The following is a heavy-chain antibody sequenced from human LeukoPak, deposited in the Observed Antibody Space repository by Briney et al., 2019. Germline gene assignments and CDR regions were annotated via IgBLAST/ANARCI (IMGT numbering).Heavy chain of an antibody. CDR2: IIPIFGTA. D-gene: IGHD5-18*01. J-gene: IGHJ4*02. CDR3: ASLDTAMASGEFDY. V-gene: IGHV1-69*13. Sequence: ASVKVSCKASGGTFSSYAISWVRQAPGQGLEWMGGIIPIFGTANYAQKFQGRVTITADESTSTAYMELSSLRSEDTAVYYCASLDTAMASGEFDYWGQGTLVTVSS. CDR1: GGTFSSYA.